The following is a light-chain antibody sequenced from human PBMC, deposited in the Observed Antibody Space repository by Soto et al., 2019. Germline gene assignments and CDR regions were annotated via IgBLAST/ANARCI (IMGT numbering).Light chain of an antibody. V-gene: IGLV2-14*01. CDR2: EAI. J-gene: IGLJ2*01. CDR3: ASYTGRNAWL. Sequence: QSALTQPPSASGSPGQSVTISCTGTSSDVGGYNYVSWYQQHPGKAPKLILFEAINRPSGISNRFSGSKSGTTASLTISGLQTDDEADYYCASYTGRNAWLFGGGTKLTVL. CDR1: SSDVGGYNY.